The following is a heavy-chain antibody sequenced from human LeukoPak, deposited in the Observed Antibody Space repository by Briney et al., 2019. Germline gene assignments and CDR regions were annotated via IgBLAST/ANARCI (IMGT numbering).Heavy chain of an antibody. Sequence: PGGPLRLSCAASGFTFSSYDMNWVRQAPGKGLEWVSYISTNSGTKYYADSVKGRFTISRDNAKNSVYLQMNSLRDDDTAVYYCARGKIGYYYGDYDGYWGQGTLVSVST. CDR1: GFTFSSYD. V-gene: IGHV3-48*02. D-gene: IGHD4-17*01. J-gene: IGHJ4*02. CDR3: ARGKIGYYYGDYDGY. CDR2: ISTNSGTK.